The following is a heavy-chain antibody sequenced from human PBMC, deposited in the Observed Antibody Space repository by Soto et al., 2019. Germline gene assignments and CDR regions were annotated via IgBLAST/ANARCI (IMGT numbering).Heavy chain of an antibody. CDR3: ARHDYADYVVFDY. Sequence: SETLSLTCTVSGASISGYYWSWIRQPPGKGLEWIGYIYYSGSTNNNPSLKSRVTISVDTSKNQLSLKLSSVTAADTAVYYCARHDYADYVVFDYWGQGTLVTVSS. J-gene: IGHJ4*02. CDR1: GASISGYY. V-gene: IGHV4-59*01. CDR2: IYYSGST. D-gene: IGHD4-17*01.